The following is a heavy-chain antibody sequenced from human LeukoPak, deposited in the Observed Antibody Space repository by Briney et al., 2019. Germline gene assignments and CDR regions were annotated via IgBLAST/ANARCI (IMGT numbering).Heavy chain of an antibody. V-gene: IGHV4-34*01. CDR3: ARGLRLENNCGGDCYSATPTRYDSYYFDY. CDR2: INHSGST. Sequence: PSETLSLTCAVYGGSLSGYYWSWIRQPPGKGLEWIGEINHSGSTNYNPSLKSRVTISVDTSKNQFSLKLSSVTAADTAVYYCARGLRLENNCGGDCYSATPTRYDSYYFDYWGQGTLVTVSS. D-gene: IGHD2-21*02. CDR1: GGSLSGYY. J-gene: IGHJ4*02.